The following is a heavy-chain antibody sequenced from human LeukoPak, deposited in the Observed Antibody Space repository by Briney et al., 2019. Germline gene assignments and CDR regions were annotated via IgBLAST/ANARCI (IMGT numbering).Heavy chain of an antibody. CDR2: IKPDGNEK. Sequence: GGSLRLSCVASGFTFSSYWMTWVRQAPGQGLEWVASIKPDGNEKIYVDSVKGRFTVSRDNSENSLDLQMNSLRAEDTGVYYCARDLLPGYCSSTSCTWGQGTLVTVSS. J-gene: IGHJ4*02. CDR3: ARDLLPGYCSSTSCT. V-gene: IGHV3-7*01. CDR1: GFTFSSYW. D-gene: IGHD2-2*01.